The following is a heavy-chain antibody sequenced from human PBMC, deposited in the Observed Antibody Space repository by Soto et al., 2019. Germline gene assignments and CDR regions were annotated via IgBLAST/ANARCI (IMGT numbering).Heavy chain of an antibody. V-gene: IGHV3-53*01. Sequence: GGSLRLSCTASGFTVSSHYLTWVRQAPGKGLMWVSILYPDGRAYHADSVKGRFTLSTDNSKNSVHLQMNNLRTEDSAVYYCARGLGREYRDNTGYFRLDHWGQGTLVTVSS. CDR3: ARGLGREYRDNTGYFRLDH. D-gene: IGHD3-22*01. CDR1: GFTVSSHY. CDR2: LYPDGRA. J-gene: IGHJ4*02.